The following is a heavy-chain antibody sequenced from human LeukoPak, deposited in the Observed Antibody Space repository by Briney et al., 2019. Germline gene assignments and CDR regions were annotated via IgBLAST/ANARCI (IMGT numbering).Heavy chain of an antibody. V-gene: IGHV4-59*08. D-gene: IGHD2-15*01. CDR3: ARQTGVAVATFYFDD. CDR1: GGSISSYY. CDR2: IYYSGST. Sequence: SETLSLTCTVSGGSISSYYWSWIRQPPGKGLEWIGYIYYSGSTNYNPSLKSRVTTSVDTSKNQFSLKLSSVTAADTAVYYCARQTGVAVATFYFDDWGQGTQVTVSS. J-gene: IGHJ4*02.